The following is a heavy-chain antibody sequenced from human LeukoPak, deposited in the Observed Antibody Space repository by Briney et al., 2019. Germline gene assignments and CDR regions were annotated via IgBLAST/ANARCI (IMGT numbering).Heavy chain of an antibody. D-gene: IGHD6-19*01. Sequence: ASVKVSCKASGYTFTGYYMHGVRQAPGQGLEWMGWINPNSGGTNYAQKFQGRVTMTRDTSISTAYMELSRLRSDDTAVYYCARDPEGALAGTFLDYGGQGTLVTVSS. J-gene: IGHJ4*02. CDR1: GYTFTGYY. CDR2: INPNSGGT. V-gene: IGHV1-2*02. CDR3: ARDPEGALAGTFLDY.